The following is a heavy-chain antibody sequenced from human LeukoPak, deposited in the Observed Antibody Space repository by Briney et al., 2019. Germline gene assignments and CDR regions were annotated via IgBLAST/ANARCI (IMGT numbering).Heavy chain of an antibody. CDR2: IDPRTGDR. Sequence: ATVKVSCKASGYTFIVYYIHWVRQAPGQGLEWLGWIDPRTGDRNYAQNAQGRVTMTRDPSVSTAYMELSSLTSADTALYYCAGDWELRWSQGAFDYWGQGSLVTVSS. D-gene: IGHD4-23*01. J-gene: IGHJ4*02. CDR1: GYTFIVYY. V-gene: IGHV1-2*02. CDR3: AGDWELRWSQGAFDY.